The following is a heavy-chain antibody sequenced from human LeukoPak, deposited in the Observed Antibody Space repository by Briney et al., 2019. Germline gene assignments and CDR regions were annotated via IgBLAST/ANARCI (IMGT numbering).Heavy chain of an antibody. Sequence: PSETLSLTCAVYGGSFSGYYWSWIRQPPGKGLEWIGEINHSGGTNYNPSLKSRVTIPVDTSKNQFSLKLSSVTAADTAVYYCARGRGYCSSTSCYTNEARNYYYYYYMDVWGKGTTVTVSS. CDR3: ARGRGYCSSTSCYTNEARNYYYYYYMDV. D-gene: IGHD2-2*02. CDR2: INHSGGT. V-gene: IGHV4-34*01. J-gene: IGHJ6*03. CDR1: GGSFSGYY.